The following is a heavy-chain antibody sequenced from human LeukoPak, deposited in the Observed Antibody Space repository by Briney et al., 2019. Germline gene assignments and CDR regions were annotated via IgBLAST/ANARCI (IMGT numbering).Heavy chain of an antibody. CDR3: ARVGGDDSTGHYSVDY. CDR1: GASISSTSYY. J-gene: IGHJ4*02. CDR2: IYYSGRT. D-gene: IGHD3-22*01. V-gene: IGHV4-39*01. Sequence: SETLSLTCTVSGASISSTSYYWGWIRQPPGQGLEWIGTIYYSGRTYYNPSLKSRVTISGDTSKNQFSLKLSSVTAADTAVYYCARVGGDDSTGHYSVDYWGQGTLVTVSS.